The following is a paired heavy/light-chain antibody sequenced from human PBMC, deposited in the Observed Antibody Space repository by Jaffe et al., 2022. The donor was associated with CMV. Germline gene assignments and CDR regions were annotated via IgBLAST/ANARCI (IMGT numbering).Light chain of an antibody. CDR1: QTISSF. CDR3: QQSYSIPFT. J-gene: IGKJ2*01. CDR2: AAS. V-gene: IGKV1-39*01. Sequence: DIQMTQSPYSLSASVGDRVTITCRASQTISSFLNWYQQKPGKAPNFLIYAASSLKSGVPSRFSGSGSGTDFTLTISSLQPEDIATYYCQQSYSIPFTFGQGTKLEIK.
Heavy chain of an antibody. V-gene: IGHV4-4*02. J-gene: IGHJ4*02. D-gene: IGHD6-19*01. Sequence: QVQLQESGPGLVKPSGTLSLTCAVSGGSVSSNNWWSWVRQTPGKGLEWIGEVHHSGSTNYNPNPSLKGRVNISVDKSKNQLSLTLSSVTAADTAVYYCARVYLDSSGWLVGGFDYWGQGILVTVSS. CDR3: ARVYLDSSGWLVGGFDY. CDR1: GGSVSSNNW. CDR2: VHHSGST.